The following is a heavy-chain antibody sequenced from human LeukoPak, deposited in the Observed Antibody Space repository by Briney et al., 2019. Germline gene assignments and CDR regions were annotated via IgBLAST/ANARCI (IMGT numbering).Heavy chain of an antibody. D-gene: IGHD6-19*01. CDR1: GYTFARYY. Sequence: ASVTVSCNASGYTFARYYIPWVRQARGQRIEWMGIINPGGGNTNYAQKFQGRVTVTRDTSTTTVYLEPSSLRSEDTAVYYCARGLSSGDYWGQGTLVTVSS. CDR3: ARGLSSGDY. J-gene: IGHJ4*02. V-gene: IGHV1-46*01. CDR2: INPGGGNT.